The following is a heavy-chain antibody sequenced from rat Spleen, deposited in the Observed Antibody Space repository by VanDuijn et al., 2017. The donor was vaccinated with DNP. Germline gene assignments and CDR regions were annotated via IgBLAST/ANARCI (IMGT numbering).Heavy chain of an antibody. CDR1: GFTFSNYG. CDR2: ISTGGGNT. V-gene: IGHV5S13*01. CDR3: ARHSRTTAITEYFDY. D-gene: IGHD1-9*01. J-gene: IGHJ2*01. Sequence: EVQLVESGGGLVQPGRSMKLSCAASGFTFSNYGMAWVRQAPTKGLEWVASISTGGGNTYYRDSVKGRFTISRDDAKNTLYLQMNSLKSEDTATYYCARHSRTTAITEYFDYWGQGVMVTVSS.